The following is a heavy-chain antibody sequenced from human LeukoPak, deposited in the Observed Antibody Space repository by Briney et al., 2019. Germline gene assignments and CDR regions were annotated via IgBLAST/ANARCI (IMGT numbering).Heavy chain of an antibody. D-gene: IGHD2-21*01. Sequence: GASVKVSCKASGYTFSDYYIHWVRQAPGQGLERMGWMNPNSGATHYAQKFQGRVTLTRDTSIDTAYMEMISLTSDDTALYYCARYGPLGVMIGSRLYWGQGTLVTISS. J-gene: IGHJ4*02. CDR3: ARYGPLGVMIGSRLY. V-gene: IGHV1-2*02. CDR1: GYTFSDYY. CDR2: MNPNSGAT.